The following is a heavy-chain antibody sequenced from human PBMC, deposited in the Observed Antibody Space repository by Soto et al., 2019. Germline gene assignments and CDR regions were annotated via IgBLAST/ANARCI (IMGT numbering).Heavy chain of an antibody. Sequence: GASVKVSCKASGGTFSSYAISWVRQAPGQGLEWMGGIIPIFGTANYAQKFQGRVTITADESTSTAYMELSSLRSEDTAVYYCAIYYYDSSGYYAFDIWGQGTMVTVSS. D-gene: IGHD3-22*01. CDR3: AIYYYDSSGYYAFDI. V-gene: IGHV1-69*13. CDR1: GGTFSSYA. CDR2: IIPIFGTA. J-gene: IGHJ3*02.